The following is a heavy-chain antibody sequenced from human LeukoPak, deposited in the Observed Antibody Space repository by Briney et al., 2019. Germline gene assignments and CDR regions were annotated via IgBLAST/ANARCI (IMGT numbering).Heavy chain of an antibody. V-gene: IGHV4-59*11. CDR1: GDYFSSHY. D-gene: IGHD4-17*01. J-gene: IGHJ3*02. CDR2: ISYIGTT. CDR3: ARDLVTVTKGFDI. Sequence: SETLSLTCAVSGDYFSSHYWTWIRHPPGGGLEWIGYISYIGTTNYNPSLKSRVTISIDTSKNQFSLKLSSVTTADTAVYYCARDLVTVTKGFDIWGLGTMVSVSS.